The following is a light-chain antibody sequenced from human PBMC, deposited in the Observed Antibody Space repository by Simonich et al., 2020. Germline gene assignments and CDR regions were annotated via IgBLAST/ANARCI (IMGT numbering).Light chain of an antibody. CDR1: KSISSW. CDR3: QQYNSYSYT. J-gene: IGKJ2*01. V-gene: IGKV1-5*03. Sequence: DIQMTKSPSTLSASVGDRVTITCRASKSISSWLAWYQHKQGKAPKLMIYKASSLESGVPSRFSGSGSGTEFTLTISSLQPDDFATYYCQQYNSYSYTFGQGTKLEIK. CDR2: KAS.